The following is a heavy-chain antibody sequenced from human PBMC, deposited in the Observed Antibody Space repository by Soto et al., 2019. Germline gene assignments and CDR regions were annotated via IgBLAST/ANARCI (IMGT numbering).Heavy chain of an antibody. V-gene: IGHV3-33*01. J-gene: IGHJ6*02. CDR3: TRVRDGGWLHMEL. CDR1: GFPFWHYG. CDR2: IWSDGTKE. Sequence: QVQLVESGGGVVQPGRSLRLSCVGSGFPFWHYGMHWVRQAPGKGVEWVAVIWSDGTKESYADSVKGRFAISRDNFKDTLYLQMTSLRAEDTAVYSCTRVRDGGWLHMELWCQWTTVTVSS. D-gene: IGHD6-19*01.